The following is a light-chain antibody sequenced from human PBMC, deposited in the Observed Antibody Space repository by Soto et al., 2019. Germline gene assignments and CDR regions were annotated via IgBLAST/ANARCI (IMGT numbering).Light chain of an antibody. CDR2: NND. V-gene: IGLV1-44*01. CDR3: AAWDDSLKGPV. Sequence: QSVLTQPPSASGTPGQRVTISCSGSSSNIGSNAVNWYQQVPGTPPKLLIYNNDQGPSGVPDRVSGSKSGTSASLAISGLQSEDEADYYCAAWDDSLKGPVFGGGTKLTVL. CDR1: SSNIGSNA. J-gene: IGLJ2*01.